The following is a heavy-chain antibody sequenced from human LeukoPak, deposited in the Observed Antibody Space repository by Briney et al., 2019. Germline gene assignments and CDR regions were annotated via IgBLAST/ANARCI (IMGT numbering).Heavy chain of an antibody. CDR3: ARDHVWFGELLHPFDS. Sequence: PSETLSLTCAVYGGSFSGYYWSWIRQPPGKGLEWIGEINHSGSTNYNPSLKSRVTISVDTSKNQFSLKLSSVTAADTAVYYCARDHVWFGELLHPFDSWGQGTLVTVSS. CDR2: INHSGST. J-gene: IGHJ4*02. CDR1: GGSFSGYY. D-gene: IGHD3-10*01. V-gene: IGHV4-34*01.